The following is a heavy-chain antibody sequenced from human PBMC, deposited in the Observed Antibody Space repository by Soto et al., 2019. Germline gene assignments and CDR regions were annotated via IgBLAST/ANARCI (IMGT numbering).Heavy chain of an antibody. CDR3: ARGPNFDWLLRTFDY. CDR2: INAGNGNT. Sequence: GASMKVSCKASGYTFTRYAMHWVRQAPGQRLEWMGWINAGNGNTKYSQKFQGRVTITRDASASTAYMELSSLRSEDTAVYYCARGPNFDWLLRTFDYWGQGTLVTVSS. D-gene: IGHD3-9*01. CDR1: GYTFTRYA. J-gene: IGHJ4*02. V-gene: IGHV1-3*01.